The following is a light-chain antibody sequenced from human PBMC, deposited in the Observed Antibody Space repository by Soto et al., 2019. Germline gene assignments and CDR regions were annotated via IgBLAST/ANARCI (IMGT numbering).Light chain of an antibody. V-gene: IGLV2-23*01. Sequence: QSVLTQPASVSVSPGQSITISCTGTSSDVGSYNLVSWYQQHPGKAPKLMIYESSKRPSGVSNRFSGSKSGNTASLTISGLQAEDEADYYCCSYAGSSTYVFGTGTKVTVL. CDR2: ESS. CDR1: SSDVGSYNL. J-gene: IGLJ1*01. CDR3: CSYAGSSTYV.